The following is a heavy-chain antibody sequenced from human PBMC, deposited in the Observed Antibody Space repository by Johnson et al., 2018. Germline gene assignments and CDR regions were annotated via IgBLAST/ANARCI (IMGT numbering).Heavy chain of an antibody. Sequence: QVQLVESGAEVKKPGSSVKVSCKASGGTFSSYTISWVRQAPGQGLEWMGRIIPILGIANYAQKFQGRVTITADKSTSTAYMELSSVRSEDTAVYYCSTVSYQGSYYYYGMDVWGQGTTVTVSS. J-gene: IGHJ6*02. D-gene: IGHD2-2*01. CDR3: STVSYQGSYYYYGMDV. CDR2: IIPILGIA. CDR1: GGTFSSYT. V-gene: IGHV1-69*09.